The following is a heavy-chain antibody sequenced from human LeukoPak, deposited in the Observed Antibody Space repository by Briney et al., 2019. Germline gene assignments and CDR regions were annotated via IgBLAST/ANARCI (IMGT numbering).Heavy chain of an antibody. CDR3: ARLLGVWAGVNHAFDI. Sequence: TGGSLRLSCVASGFTFSSYWMTWVRQAPGKGLEWVANIRGDGSRTYYVDSAKGRFTISRDNAKNSLYLQLNSLRADDTAVYYCARLLGVWAGVNHAFDIWGQGTMVTVSS. CDR2: IRGDGSRT. D-gene: IGHD3-16*01. V-gene: IGHV3-7*01. CDR1: GFTFSSYW. J-gene: IGHJ3*02.